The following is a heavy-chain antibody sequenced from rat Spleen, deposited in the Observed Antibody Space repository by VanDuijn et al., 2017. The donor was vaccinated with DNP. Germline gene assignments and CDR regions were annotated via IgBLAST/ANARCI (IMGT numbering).Heavy chain of an antibody. CDR3: ATPYYYSSFPGY. D-gene: IGHD1-2*01. CDR2: ITSGGSNT. J-gene: IGHJ2*01. Sequence: EVQLVESGGGLVQPGRSLKLSCAASGFTFSSFAMAWVRQAPKKGLEWVATITSGGSNTYYPDSVKGRFTISRDNAKSTLYLQMDSLRSEDTATYYCATPYYYSSFPGYWGQGVMVTVSS. CDR1: GFTFSSFA. V-gene: IGHV5-25*01.